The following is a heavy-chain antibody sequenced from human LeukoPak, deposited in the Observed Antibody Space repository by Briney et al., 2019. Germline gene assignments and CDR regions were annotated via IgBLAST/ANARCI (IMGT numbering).Heavy chain of an antibody. CDR2: INPNSGDT. Sequence: ASVKVSCKTSGYTFTDYYLHWVRQAPGQGFEWMGWINPNSGDTNYAQKFQGRVTMTRDTSISTAHMEMSRLRSDDTAVYYCARANFLYCSSTTCLFDYWGQGTLVTVSS. CDR1: GYTFTDYY. D-gene: IGHD2-2*01. J-gene: IGHJ4*02. CDR3: ARANFLYCSSTTCLFDY. V-gene: IGHV1-2*02.